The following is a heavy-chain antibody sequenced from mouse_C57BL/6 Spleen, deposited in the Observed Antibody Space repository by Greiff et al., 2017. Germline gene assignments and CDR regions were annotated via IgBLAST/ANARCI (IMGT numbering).Heavy chain of an antibody. D-gene: IGHD1-1*01. Sequence: QVQLQQSGAELARPGASVKMSCKASGYTFTSYTMHWVKQRPGQGLEWIGYINPSSGYTKYNQKFKDKATLTADKSSSTAYMQLSSLTSEDAAVYYCARWDLLGHFFFDYWGQGTTLTVSS. J-gene: IGHJ2*01. CDR3: ARWDLLGHFFFDY. CDR1: GYTFTSYT. V-gene: IGHV1-4*01. CDR2: INPSSGYT.